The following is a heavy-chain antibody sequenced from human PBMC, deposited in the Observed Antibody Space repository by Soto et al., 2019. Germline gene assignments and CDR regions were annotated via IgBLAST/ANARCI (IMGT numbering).Heavy chain of an antibody. Sequence: EVQLLESGGGLVQPGGSLRLSCAASGFTFSSYALTWVRQAPGKGLEWVSAISGGGGSTYYADSVKGRFTISRDNSKNTLYLQMNSLRAEDTAVYYCAKDQAAAGTISRYFQHWGQGTLAIVSS. J-gene: IGHJ1*01. CDR2: ISGGGGST. CDR3: AKDQAAAGTISRYFQH. V-gene: IGHV3-23*01. CDR1: GFTFSSYA. D-gene: IGHD6-13*01.